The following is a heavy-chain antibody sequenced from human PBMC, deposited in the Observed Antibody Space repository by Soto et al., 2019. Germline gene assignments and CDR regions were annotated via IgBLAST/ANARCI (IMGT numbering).Heavy chain of an antibody. D-gene: IGHD6-13*01. J-gene: IGHJ4*02. CDR1: GYSFAGYW. CDR3: ARHHRIATGDSSFFDS. V-gene: IGHV5-51*01. Sequence: PGESLKISCKGSGYSFAGYWIGWVRQMPGKGLEWMGITYPINSETRYSPSFQGQVIISADKSISTAYLQWSSLKASDTAIYYCARHHRIATGDSSFFDSWGQGTLVTVSS. CDR2: TYPINSET.